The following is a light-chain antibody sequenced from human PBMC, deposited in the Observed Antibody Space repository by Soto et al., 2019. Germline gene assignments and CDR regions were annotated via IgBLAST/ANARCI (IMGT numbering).Light chain of an antibody. CDR2: DSS. V-gene: IGKV3D-15*01. Sequence: IVMTQSPATLSMSPGERVTLSCRASANVGTNVAWYQQKPGQAPRLLIYDSSTRATGIPDTFSGSGSMTDFTLTISSLHPEESAVYYCQQYNNWGLSFGGGTKVEI. J-gene: IGKJ4*01. CDR3: QQYNNWGLS. CDR1: ANVGTN.